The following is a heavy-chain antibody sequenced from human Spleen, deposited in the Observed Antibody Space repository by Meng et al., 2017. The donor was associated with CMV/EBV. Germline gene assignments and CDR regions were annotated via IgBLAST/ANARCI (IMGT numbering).Heavy chain of an antibody. CDR2: IYWNNDK. CDR3: AGYCSTTSCHYFDY. V-gene: IGHV2-5*01. J-gene: IGHJ4*02. Sequence: SRFSCSYGGVVVGWIRQPPGKALEWLALIYWNNDKTYSPSLRSRLTITKDTSKNQVVLTMTNMDPVDTATYYCAGYCSTTSCHYFDYWGQGTLVTVSS. CDR1: RFSCSYGGVV. D-gene: IGHD2-2*01.